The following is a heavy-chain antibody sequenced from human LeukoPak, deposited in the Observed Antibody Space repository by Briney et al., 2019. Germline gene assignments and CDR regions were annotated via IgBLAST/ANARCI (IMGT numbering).Heavy chain of an antibody. V-gene: IGHV4-39*07. D-gene: IGHD6-19*01. CDR3: ARDPYSSVFRSGWFDP. CDR2: IYYSGST. J-gene: IGHJ5*02. Sequence: SSETLSLTCTVSGGSISSYYWGWIRQPPGKGLEWIGSIYYSGSTYYNPSLKSRVTISVDTSKNQFSLKLSSVTAADTAVYYCARDPYSSVFRSGWFDPWGQGTLVTVSS. CDR1: GGSISSYY.